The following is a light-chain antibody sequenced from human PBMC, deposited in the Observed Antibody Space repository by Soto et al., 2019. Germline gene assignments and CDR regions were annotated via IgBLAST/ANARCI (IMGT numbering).Light chain of an antibody. J-gene: IGKJ2*01. CDR2: DAS. Sequence: EIVLTQSPATLSLSPGERATLSCRASRSVSSYLAWYQQKPGQAPRLLIYDASNRATGIPARFSGSGSGTDFTLTISSLQSEDFAIYYCQQYDNWPFTFGQGTKLEI. CDR1: RSVSSY. CDR3: QQYDNWPFT. V-gene: IGKV3-11*01.